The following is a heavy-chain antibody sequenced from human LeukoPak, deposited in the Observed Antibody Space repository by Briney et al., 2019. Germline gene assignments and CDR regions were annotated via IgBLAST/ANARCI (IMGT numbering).Heavy chain of an antibody. V-gene: IGHV4-39*02. CDR3: AREAYSSGWYV. J-gene: IGHJ4*02. Sequence: PSETLSLTCTVSGGSISSSSYYWGWIRQPPGKGLEWIGSIYYSGSTYYNPSLKSRVTISVDTSKNQFSLKLSSVTAADTAVYYCAREAYSSGWYVWGQGTLVTVSS. D-gene: IGHD6-19*01. CDR2: IYYSGST. CDR1: GGSISSSSYY.